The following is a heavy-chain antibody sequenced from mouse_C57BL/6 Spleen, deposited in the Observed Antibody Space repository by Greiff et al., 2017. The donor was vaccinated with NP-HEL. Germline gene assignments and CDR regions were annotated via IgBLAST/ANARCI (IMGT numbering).Heavy chain of an antibody. J-gene: IGHJ4*01. CDR1: GFTFTDYY. CDR2: IRNKANGYTT. CDR3: ARYEDVMDY. V-gene: IGHV7-3*01. Sequence: EVKLMESGGGLVQPGGSLSLSCAASGFTFTDYYMSWVRQPPGKALEWLGFIRNKANGYTTEYSASVKGRFTISRDNSQSILYLQMIALRAEDSATYYCARYEDVMDYWGQGTSVTVSS.